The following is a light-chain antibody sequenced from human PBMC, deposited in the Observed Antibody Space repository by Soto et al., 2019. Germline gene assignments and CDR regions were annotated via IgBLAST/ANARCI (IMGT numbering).Light chain of an antibody. CDR1: SSDVGGFDY. V-gene: IGLV2-8*01. J-gene: IGLJ2*01. CDR2: EVT. Sequence: QPALTQPPSASGSSGQSVTISCTGTSSDVGGFDYVSWYQQHPGKAPKLLIFEVTQRPSGVPDRFSGSKSGNTASLTVSGLQAEDEADYYCTSYGGKDNKVLFGGGTKLTVL. CDR3: TSYGGKDNKVL.